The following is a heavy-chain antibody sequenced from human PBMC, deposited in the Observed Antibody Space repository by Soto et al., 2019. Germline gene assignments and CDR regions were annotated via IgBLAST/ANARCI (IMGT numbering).Heavy chain of an antibody. D-gene: IGHD4-17*01. V-gene: IGHV1-18*04. CDR1: GYTFTSYG. CDR2: ISAYNGNT. J-gene: IGHJ6*02. CDR3: ARGMNDYSDYDYYYYGMDV. Sequence: ASVKVSCKASGYTFTSYGISWVRQAPGQGLEWMGWISAYNGNTNYAQKLQGRVTMTTDTSTSTAYMELRSLRSDDTAVYYCARGMNDYSDYDYYYYGMDVWGQGTTVTVS.